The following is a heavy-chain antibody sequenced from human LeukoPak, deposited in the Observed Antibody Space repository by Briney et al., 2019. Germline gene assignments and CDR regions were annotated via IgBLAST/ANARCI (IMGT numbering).Heavy chain of an antibody. Sequence: GGSLRLSCAVSGFTFSSYNMNWVRQAPGKGLEWVSSISSSSSYIYYADSVKGRFTISRHNAKNSLYLQMNSLRAEDTAVYYCARSAPTVRGVIESIYMDVWGKGTTVTVSS. CDR1: GFTFSSYN. CDR3: ARSAPTVRGVIESIYMDV. CDR2: ISSSSSYI. D-gene: IGHD3-10*01. V-gene: IGHV3-21*01. J-gene: IGHJ6*03.